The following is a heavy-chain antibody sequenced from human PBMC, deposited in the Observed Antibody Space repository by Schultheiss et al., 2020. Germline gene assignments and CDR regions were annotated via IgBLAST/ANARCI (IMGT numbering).Heavy chain of an antibody. D-gene: IGHD5-18*01. V-gene: IGHV3-30-3*01. Sequence: GGSLRLSCAASGFTFSSYAMHWVRQAPGKGLEWVAVISYDGSNKYYADSVKGRFTISRDNSKNTLYLQMNSLKTGDTAVYYCATEGYINGFHAVDAWGQGTTVTVSS. J-gene: IGHJ6*02. CDR2: ISYDGSNK. CDR3: ATEGYINGFHAVDA. CDR1: GFTFSSYA.